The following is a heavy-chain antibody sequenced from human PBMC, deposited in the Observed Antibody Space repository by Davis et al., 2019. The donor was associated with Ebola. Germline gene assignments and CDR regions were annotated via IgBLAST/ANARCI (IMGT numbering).Heavy chain of an antibody. CDR3: ARSAGGFDV. CDR1: GFTFSGYW. CDR2: INNDGSEA. D-gene: IGHD3-16*01. Sequence: PGGSLRLSCAASGFTFSGYWMHWVRQVPGKGLMWVSHINNDGSEATYAASVKGRFTISRDNARNTVFLQMNSLREEGTAVYYCARSAGGFDVWGQGTLVTVSS. V-gene: IGHV3-74*01. J-gene: IGHJ4*02.